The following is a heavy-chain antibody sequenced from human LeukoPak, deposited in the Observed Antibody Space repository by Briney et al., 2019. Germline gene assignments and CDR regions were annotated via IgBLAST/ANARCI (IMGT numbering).Heavy chain of an antibody. V-gene: IGHV3-30*03. CDR1: GFTFSSYV. CDR2: ISYDGSNK. Sequence: PGGSLRLSCAASGFTFSSYVMHWVRQAPGKGLEWVAVISYDGSNKYYADSVKGRFTISRDNSKNTLYLQMNSLRAEDTAVYYCASSSGGQHVGYWGQGTLVTVSS. D-gene: IGHD3-10*01. J-gene: IGHJ4*02. CDR3: ASSSGGQHVGY.